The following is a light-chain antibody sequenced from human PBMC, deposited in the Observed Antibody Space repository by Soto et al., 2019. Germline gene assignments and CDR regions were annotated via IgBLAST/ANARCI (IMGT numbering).Light chain of an antibody. V-gene: IGKV3D-15*01. Sequence: EIVMTQSPPTLSVSPGERAALSCRASQSIRSNLAWYQQKPGQAPRLLIYGASTRATGIPARFSGSGSGTEFTLPISSLQSEDFAVYYCQQYNNWPAITFGQGTRLEIK. CDR3: QQYNNWPAIT. CDR1: QSIRSN. CDR2: GAS. J-gene: IGKJ5*01.